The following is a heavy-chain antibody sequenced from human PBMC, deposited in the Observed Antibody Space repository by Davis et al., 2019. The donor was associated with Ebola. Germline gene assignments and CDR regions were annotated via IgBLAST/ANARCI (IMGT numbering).Heavy chain of an antibody. CDR2: FIPILGIA. V-gene: IGHV1-69*02. D-gene: IGHD3-10*01. J-gene: IGHJ6*04. Sequence: AASVKVSCKASRGTFSSYTISWVRQAPGQGLEWMGRFIPILGIANYAQRFQGRVTMTRDTSTSTVYMELSSLRSEDTAVYYCARGITHYAMDVWGKGTTVTVSS. CDR1: RGTFSSYT. CDR3: ARGITHYAMDV.